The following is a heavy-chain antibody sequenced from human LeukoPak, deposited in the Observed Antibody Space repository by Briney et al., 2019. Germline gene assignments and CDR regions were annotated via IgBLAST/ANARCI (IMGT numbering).Heavy chain of an antibody. J-gene: IGHJ4*02. CDR3: ARLVGSNWYHEVLLARDS. CDR1: GGSFSGYY. CDR2: INHSGST. Sequence: PSETLSLTCAVYGGSFSGYYWTWIRQSPEKGLEWIGEINHSGSTKFNPSFKSRVTMSVDASKNQFSLEMTSVTAADTAVYYCARLVGSNWYHEVLLARDSWGQGTLVTVSS. V-gene: IGHV4-34*01. D-gene: IGHD6-13*01.